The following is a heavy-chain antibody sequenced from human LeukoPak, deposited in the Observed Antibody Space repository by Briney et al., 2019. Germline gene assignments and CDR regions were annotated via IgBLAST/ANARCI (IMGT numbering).Heavy chain of an antibody. CDR1: GGSFSSYY. V-gene: IGHV4-59*08. D-gene: IGHD5-24*01. CDR2: IYYSGST. CDR3: ARGRERWLQLRYYFDY. Sequence: SETLSLTCTVSGGSFSSYYWSWIRQTPGKGLEWIGYIYYSGSTSYNPSLKSRVTISVDTSKNQFSLKLSSVTAADTAVYYCARGRERWLQLRYYFDYWGQGTQVTVSS. J-gene: IGHJ4*02.